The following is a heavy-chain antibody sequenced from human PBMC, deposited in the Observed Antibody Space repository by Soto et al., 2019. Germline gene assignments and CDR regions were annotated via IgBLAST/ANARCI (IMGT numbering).Heavy chain of an antibody. D-gene: IGHD3-10*01. CDR3: VRDSDSGTYYHYDMDV. V-gene: IGHV3-30-3*01. J-gene: IGHJ6*02. Sequence: QVQLVESGGGVVQPGRSLRLSCAASGFTFSNYAMHWVRQAPGKGLEWVAVMSYDGSNKYYADSVKGRFTISRDNSKKTLYLQMNSLRGEDTAVYHCVRDSDSGTYYHYDMDVWGQGTTVTVSS. CDR2: MSYDGSNK. CDR1: GFTFSNYA.